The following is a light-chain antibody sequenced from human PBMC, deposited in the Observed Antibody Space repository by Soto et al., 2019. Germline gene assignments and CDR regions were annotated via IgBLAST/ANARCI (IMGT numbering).Light chain of an antibody. J-gene: IGKJ4*01. Sequence: DIQMTQSPSSLSASVGDRVTIACRASQSINIYLSWYQQEPGKAPKLLMYDASSLQSGVPSRFSGSGSVTHFTLTISSLQREDFATYYCQQKYRTPLTFGGGTKVEIK. CDR1: QSINIY. CDR3: QQKYRTPLT. V-gene: IGKV1-39*01. CDR2: DAS.